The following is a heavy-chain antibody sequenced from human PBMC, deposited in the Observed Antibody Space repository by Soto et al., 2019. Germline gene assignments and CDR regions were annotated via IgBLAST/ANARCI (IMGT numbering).Heavy chain of an antibody. Sequence: GASVKVSCKASGGTFSSYAISWVRQAPGQGLEWMGGIIPIFGTANYAQKFQGRVTITADESTSTAYMELSSLRSEDTAVYYCARGNREAVWWFGPWGQGTLVTVSS. CDR1: GGTFSSYA. CDR2: IIPIFGTA. CDR3: ARGNREAVWWFGP. D-gene: IGHD6-19*01. V-gene: IGHV1-69*13. J-gene: IGHJ5*02.